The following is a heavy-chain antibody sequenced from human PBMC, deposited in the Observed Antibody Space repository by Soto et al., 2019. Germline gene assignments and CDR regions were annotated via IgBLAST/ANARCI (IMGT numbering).Heavy chain of an antibody. J-gene: IGHJ4*02. Sequence: EVQLVESGGDFVQPGGSLRLSCAASGFTFSSYGMNWFRQVPVKGLEWVSHISSDGTTYYADSVKGRFTISRDNAKNSLYLQINRLLVEDTAVYYCARAPGYGDIAYWGRGTLVTVSS. CDR1: GFTFSSYG. CDR3: ARAPGYGDIAY. V-gene: IGHV3-48*01. D-gene: IGHD3-10*01. CDR2: ISSDGTT.